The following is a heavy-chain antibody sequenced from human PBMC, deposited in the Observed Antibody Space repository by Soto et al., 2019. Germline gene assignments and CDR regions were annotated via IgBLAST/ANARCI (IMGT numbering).Heavy chain of an antibody. CDR2: ISAYNGNT. CDR3: ARDQMVGYYFYISGYGGNYYNYYGMDV. D-gene: IGHD3-22*01. Sequence: ASVKGSCKASGYTFTSYGISWVRRAPGQGLEWMGWISAYNGNTNYAQKLQGRVTMTTDTSTSTAYMELRSLRSDDTAVYYCARDQMVGYYFYISGYGGNYYNYYGMDVWGQGTTVTVSS. CDR1: GYTFTSYG. J-gene: IGHJ6*02. V-gene: IGHV1-18*01.